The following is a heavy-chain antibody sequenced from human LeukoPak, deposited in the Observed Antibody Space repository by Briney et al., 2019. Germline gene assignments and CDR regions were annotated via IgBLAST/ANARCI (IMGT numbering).Heavy chain of an antibody. CDR3: ARPSDYGDYIDY. V-gene: IGHV1-2*02. CDR1: GYTXTDYY. CDR2: INPNSGAT. D-gene: IGHD4-17*01. Sequence: ASVKVSCKGSGYTXTDYYMHWVRQAPGKGLEWMAKINPNSGATAYAERFQGRVTLTRDTSISTIYMELRTLTSGDTAVYYCARPSDYGDYIDYWGQGTPVTVSS. J-gene: IGHJ4*02.